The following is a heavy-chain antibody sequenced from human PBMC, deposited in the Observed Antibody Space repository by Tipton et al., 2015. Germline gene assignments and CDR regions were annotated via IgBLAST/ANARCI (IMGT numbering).Heavy chain of an antibody. Sequence: TLSLTCTVSGGPVSSGSYYWNWIRQPPGKGLEWIGYIYYSGSTNYNPSLKSRVAISVDTSKNQFSLKLNSVTAADTAVYYCACQDYDSLTRDYQTVDYWGQGTLVTVSS. J-gene: IGHJ4*02. V-gene: IGHV4-61*01. D-gene: IGHD3-9*01. CDR2: IYYSGST. CDR3: ACQDYDSLTRDYQTVDY. CDR1: GGPVSSGSYY.